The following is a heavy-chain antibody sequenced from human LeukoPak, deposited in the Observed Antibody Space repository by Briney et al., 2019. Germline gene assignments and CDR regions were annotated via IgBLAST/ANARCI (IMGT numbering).Heavy chain of an antibody. CDR3: ARGYYGSGSYVTWNDY. Sequence: GASVKVSCKASGYTFTSYTISWVRQAPGQGLEWMGWISAYNGNTNYAQKLQGRVTMTTDTSTSTAYMELRSLRSDDTALYYCARGYYGSGSYVTWNDYWGQGTLVTVSS. J-gene: IGHJ4*02. V-gene: IGHV1-18*01. CDR2: ISAYNGNT. CDR1: GYTFTSYT. D-gene: IGHD3-10*01.